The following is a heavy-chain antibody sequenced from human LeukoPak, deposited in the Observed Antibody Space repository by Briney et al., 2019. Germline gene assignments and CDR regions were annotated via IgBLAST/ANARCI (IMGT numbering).Heavy chain of an antibody. Sequence: ASVKVSCKASGYTFTGYYMHWVRQAPGQGLEWMGWINPNSGGVTNYAQKFQGRVTMTREKSISTALMELRWLTSDDTAFYYCAREGVVARDFDYWGQGTLVTVSS. D-gene: IGHD2-15*01. CDR2: INPNSGGVT. J-gene: IGHJ4*02. CDR3: AREGVVARDFDY. V-gene: IGHV1-2*02. CDR1: GYTFTGYY.